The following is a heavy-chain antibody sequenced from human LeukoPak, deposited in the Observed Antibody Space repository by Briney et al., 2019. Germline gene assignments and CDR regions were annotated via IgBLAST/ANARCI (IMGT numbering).Heavy chain of an antibody. CDR2: IYSGGST. CDR1: GFTVSSNC. CDR3: AKDPGSGWGYDY. D-gene: IGHD6-19*01. V-gene: IGHV3-66*02. J-gene: IGHJ4*02. Sequence: SGGSLRLSCAASGFTVSSNCMSWVRQAPGKGLEWVSIIYSGGSTYCADSVKGRFTISRDNSKNTLYLQMDSLRAEDTAVYYCAKDPGSGWGYDYWGQGTLVTVSS.